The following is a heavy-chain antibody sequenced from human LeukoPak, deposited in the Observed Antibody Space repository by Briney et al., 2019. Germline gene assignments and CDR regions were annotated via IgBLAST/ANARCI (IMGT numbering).Heavy chain of an antibody. V-gene: IGHV4-59*11. J-gene: IGHJ3*01. CDR3: ARLLDNDISGDPDTFDV. D-gene: IGHD3-22*01. CDR1: GGSLSGHY. CDR2: VSYTGRT. Sequence: LETLSLTCTVSGGSLSGHYWSWIRQPPGKRLEWIGYVSYTGRTKYNPSHQSRVTISIDTSKSQFSLELTSVTSADTAVYSCARLLDNDISGDPDTFDVWGQGTTVIVSS.